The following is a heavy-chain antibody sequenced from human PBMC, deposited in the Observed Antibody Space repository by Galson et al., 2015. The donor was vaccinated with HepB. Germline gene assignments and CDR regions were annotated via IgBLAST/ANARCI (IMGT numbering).Heavy chain of an antibody. CDR1: GFTVSSNY. Sequence: SLRLSCAASGFTVSSNYMSWVRQAPGKGLERVSVIYSGGTTYYADSVKGRFTISRDNSKNTLYLQMNSLRAEDTAVYYCASFAYNSQYFFDYWGQGTLVTVSS. CDR3: ASFAYNSQYFFDY. V-gene: IGHV3-53*01. J-gene: IGHJ4*02. D-gene: IGHD1-1*01. CDR2: IYSGGTT.